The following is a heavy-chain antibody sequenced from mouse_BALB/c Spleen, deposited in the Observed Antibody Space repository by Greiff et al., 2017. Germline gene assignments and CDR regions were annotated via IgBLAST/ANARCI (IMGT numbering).Heavy chain of an antibody. Sequence: QVQLQQSGAELARPGASVKMSCKASGYTFTSYTMHWVKQRPGQGLEWIGYINPSSGYTNYNQKFKDKATLTADKSSSTAYMQLSSLTSEDSAVYYCARGGTTHAMDYWGQGTSVTVSS. V-gene: IGHV1-4*01. D-gene: IGHD1-1*01. CDR2: INPSSGYT. CDR3: ARGGTTHAMDY. J-gene: IGHJ4*01. CDR1: GYTFTSYT.